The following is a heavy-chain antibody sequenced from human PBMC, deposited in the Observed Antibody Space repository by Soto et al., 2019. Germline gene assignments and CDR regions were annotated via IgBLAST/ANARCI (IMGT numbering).Heavy chain of an antibody. CDR2: ISWNSGSI. D-gene: IGHD6-19*01. CDR1: GFPFDDYA. V-gene: IGHV3-9*01. CDR3: ANFATAVAAFDI. J-gene: IGHJ3*02. Sequence: GGSLRLSCAASGFPFDDYAMHWVRQAPGKGLEWVSGISWNSGSIGYADSVKGRFTISRDNAKNSPYLQMNSLRAEDTALYYCANFATAVAAFDIWGQGTMVTVSS.